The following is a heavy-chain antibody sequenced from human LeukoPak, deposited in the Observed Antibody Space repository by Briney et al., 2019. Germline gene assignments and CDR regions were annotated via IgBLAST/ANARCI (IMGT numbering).Heavy chain of an antibody. J-gene: IGHJ4*02. CDR3: AKVGIQLWFAY. CDR1: GFTFSSYA. Sequence: GGSLRLSCAASGFTFSSYAMSWVRQAPGKGLEWVSAISGRGGSTYDADSVKGRFTISRDNPKHTLYLQMNSLRAEDTGVYYCAKVGIQLWFAYGGQGTLVTVSS. D-gene: IGHD5-18*01. CDR2: ISGRGGST. V-gene: IGHV3-23*01.